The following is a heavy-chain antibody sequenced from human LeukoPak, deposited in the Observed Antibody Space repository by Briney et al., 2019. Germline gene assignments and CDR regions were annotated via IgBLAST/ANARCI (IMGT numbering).Heavy chain of an antibody. CDR3: ASATLPYYYDSSGYNN. V-gene: IGHV4-59*08. J-gene: IGHJ4*02. D-gene: IGHD3-22*01. CDR1: GGSISSYY. CDR2: IYYSGST. Sequence: SETLSLTCTVSGGSISSYYWSWIRQPPGKGLEWIGYIYYSGSTNYNPSLKSRVTISVGTSKNQFSLKLSSVTAADTAVYYCASATLPYYYDSSGYNNWGQGTLVTVSS.